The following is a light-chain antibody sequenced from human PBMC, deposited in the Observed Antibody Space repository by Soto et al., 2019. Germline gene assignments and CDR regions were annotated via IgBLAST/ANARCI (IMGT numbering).Light chain of an antibody. Sequence: QSALTQPASVSGSPGQSITISCTGTSSDVGRYDFVSWYQQHPGKVPKLIIYEVSHRPSGISDRFSGSKSVNTASLTIFGLQAEDEADYYCSSYTSVSTSCVLGNGTKVTVL. CDR3: SSYTSVSTSCV. V-gene: IGLV2-14*01. CDR1: SSDVGRYDF. CDR2: EVS. J-gene: IGLJ1*01.